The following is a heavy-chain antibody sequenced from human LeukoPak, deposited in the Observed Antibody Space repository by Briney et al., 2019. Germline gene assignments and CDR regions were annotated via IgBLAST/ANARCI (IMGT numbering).Heavy chain of an antibody. CDR2: ISYDGSNK. J-gene: IGHJ4*02. CDR3: ARAMMVVANLWGVFDY. D-gene: IGHD3-22*01. Sequence: GRSLRLSCAASGFTFSSYAMHWVRQAPGKGLEWVAVISYDGSNKYYADSVKGRFTISRDNSKNTLYLQMNSLRAEDTAVYYCARAMMVVANLWGVFDYWGQGTLVTVSS. CDR1: GFTFSSYA. V-gene: IGHV3-30-3*01.